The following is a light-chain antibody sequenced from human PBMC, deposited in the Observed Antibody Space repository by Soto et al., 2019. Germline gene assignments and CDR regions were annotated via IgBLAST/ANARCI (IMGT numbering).Light chain of an antibody. V-gene: IGKV1-27*01. Sequence: GARVTIACRASQDISDHLAWYQHKPGKVPKLLIYEASTLQSGVPSRFSGGGSGTDFTLTISSLQPEDVATYYCQKYNTTPRTFGQGTKVELK. CDR3: QKYNTTPRT. CDR1: QDISDH. J-gene: IGKJ1*01. CDR2: EAS.